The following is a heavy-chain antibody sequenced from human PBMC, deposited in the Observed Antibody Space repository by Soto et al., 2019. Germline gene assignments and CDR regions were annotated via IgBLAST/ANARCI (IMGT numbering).Heavy chain of an antibody. Sequence: GGSLRLSCAASGFTFSSYGMHWVRQAPGKGLEWVAVIWYDGSNKYYADSVKGRFTISRDNSKNTLYLQMNSLRAEDTAVYYCASEWPWPDDILTVYYPNYYMYVWGKGSTVTVSS. J-gene: IGHJ6*03. CDR3: ASEWPWPDDILTVYYPNYYMYV. V-gene: IGHV3-33*01. CDR1: GFTFSSYG. D-gene: IGHD3-9*01. CDR2: IWYDGSNK.